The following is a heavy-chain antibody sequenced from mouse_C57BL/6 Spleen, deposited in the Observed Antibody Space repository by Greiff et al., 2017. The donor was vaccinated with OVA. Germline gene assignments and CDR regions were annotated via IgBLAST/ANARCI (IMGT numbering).Heavy chain of an antibody. J-gene: IGHJ1*03. CDR1: GYTFPGYW. Sequence: VQLQQPGAELVKPGASVKLSCKASGYTFPGYWMHWVKQRPGRGLEWIGRIDPNSGGTKYNEKFKSKATLTVDKPSSTAYMQLSSLTSEDSAVYYCARMTTVVATGYFDVWGTGTTVTVSS. V-gene: IGHV1-72*01. D-gene: IGHD1-1*01. CDR2: IDPNSGGT. CDR3: ARMTTVVATGYFDV.